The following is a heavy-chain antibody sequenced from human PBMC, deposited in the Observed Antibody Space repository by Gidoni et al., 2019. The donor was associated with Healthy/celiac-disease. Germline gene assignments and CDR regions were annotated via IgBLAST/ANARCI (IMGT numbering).Heavy chain of an antibody. CDR2: IIPIFGTA. J-gene: IGHJ3*02. CDR3: ARHRNYYDSSGYYYNAFDI. CDR1: GGTFSSYA. V-gene: IGHV1-69*01. Sequence: QVQLVQSGAEVKKPGSSVKVSCKASGGTFSSYAISWVRQAPGQGLEWMGGIIPIFGTANYAQKFQGRVTITADESTSTAYMELSSLRSEDTAVYYCARHRNYYDSSGYYYNAFDIWGQGTMVTVSS. D-gene: IGHD3-22*01.